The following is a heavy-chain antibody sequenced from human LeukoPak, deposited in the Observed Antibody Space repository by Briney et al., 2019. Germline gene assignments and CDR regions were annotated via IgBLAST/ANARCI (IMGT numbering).Heavy chain of an antibody. J-gene: IGHJ4*02. D-gene: IGHD1-26*01. CDR1: GGPNSSFH. CDR2: IYDSGST. CDR3: ARTYSGRSYYFDC. Sequence: PSETLSLTCTGSGGPNSSFHWSWIRQPPGKGLEHIGNIYDSGSTYYNPSLKSRVTISVDTSKNQFSLKLSSVTAADTAVYYCARTYSGRSYYFDCWGPGTLVTVSS. V-gene: IGHV4-59*01.